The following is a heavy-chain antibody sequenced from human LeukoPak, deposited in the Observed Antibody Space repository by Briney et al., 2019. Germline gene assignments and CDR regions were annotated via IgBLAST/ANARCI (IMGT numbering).Heavy chain of an antibody. J-gene: IGHJ4*02. Sequence: PGGFLRLSCAASGFTFSSYEMNWVRQAPGKGLEWVSYISSSGSTIYYADSVKGRFTISRDNAKNSLYLQMNGLRAEDTAGYYCARTRSGAVAGPSGFDYWGQGTLVTVSS. CDR1: GFTFSSYE. CDR2: ISSSGSTI. CDR3: ARTRSGAVAGPSGFDY. V-gene: IGHV3-48*03. D-gene: IGHD6-19*01.